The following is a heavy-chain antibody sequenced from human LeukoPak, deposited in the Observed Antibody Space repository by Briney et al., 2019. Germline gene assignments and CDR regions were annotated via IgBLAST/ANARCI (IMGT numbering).Heavy chain of an antibody. CDR1: GFTVSSNY. J-gene: IGHJ4*02. CDR2: IYSGGST. V-gene: IGHV3-53*01. CDR3: ARGYYYDSSGNPVDY. Sequence: GGSLRLSCAASGFTVSSNYMSWVRQAPGKGLGWVSVIYSGGSTYYADSVKGRFTISRDNSKNTLYLQMNSRRAEDTAVYYCARGYYYDSSGNPVDYWGQGTLVTGSS. D-gene: IGHD3-22*01.